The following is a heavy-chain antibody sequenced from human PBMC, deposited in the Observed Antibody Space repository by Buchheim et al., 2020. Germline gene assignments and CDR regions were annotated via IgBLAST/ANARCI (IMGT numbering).Heavy chain of an antibody. CDR3: ARVRLWFGELRPQIWFDP. CDR2: IYYSGST. Sequence: QVQLQESGPGLVKPSQTLSLTCTVSGGSISSGGYYWSWIRQPPGKGLEWIGYIYYSGSTNYNPSLKSRVTISVDTSKNQFSLKLSSVTAADTAVYYCARVRLWFGELRPQIWFDPWGQGTL. V-gene: IGHV4-61*08. CDR1: GGSISSGGYY. J-gene: IGHJ5*02. D-gene: IGHD3-10*01.